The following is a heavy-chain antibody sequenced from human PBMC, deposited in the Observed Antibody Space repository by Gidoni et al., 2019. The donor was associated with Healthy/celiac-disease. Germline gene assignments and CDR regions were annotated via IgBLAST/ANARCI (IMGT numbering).Heavy chain of an antibody. Sequence: EVQLLESGGGLVQPGGYMRLSCAASGFTFSSYAMSGVRQAPGKGREWVSGISGSGDSTYYADSVKGLFTISRDNSKNTLYLQMNSLRAEDTAVYSCAKVREGQSHYWGQGTLVTVSS. D-gene: IGHD1-26*01. J-gene: IGHJ4*02. V-gene: IGHV3-23*01. CDR1: GFTFSSYA. CDR2: ISGSGDST. CDR3: AKVREGQSHY.